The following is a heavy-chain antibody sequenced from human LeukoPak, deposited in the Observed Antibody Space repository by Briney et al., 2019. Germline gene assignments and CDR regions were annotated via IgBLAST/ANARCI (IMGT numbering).Heavy chain of an antibody. CDR3: ARGRAAAGTLWY. Sequence: SETLSLTCTVSGGSISSSSYYWGWIRHPPGKGLEWIGSIYYSGSTYYNPSLKSRVTISVDTSKNQFSLKLSSVTAADTAVYYCARGRAAAGTLWYWGQGTLVTVSS. D-gene: IGHD6-13*01. J-gene: IGHJ4*02. CDR2: IYYSGST. CDR1: GGSISSSSYY. V-gene: IGHV4-39*07.